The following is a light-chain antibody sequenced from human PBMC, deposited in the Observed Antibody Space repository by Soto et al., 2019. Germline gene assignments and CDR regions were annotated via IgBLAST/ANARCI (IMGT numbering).Light chain of an antibody. J-gene: IGLJ1*01. Sequence: QSVLTQPPSASGTPGQRVTSSCSGSSSNIGSNYVYWYQQLPGTAPKLLIYMNNQRPSVIPYRFSGSKSGTSASLSISGLRSEDEADYYCAAWDDILSGPYVFGTGAQLTV. CDR1: SSNIGSNY. V-gene: IGLV1-47*01. CDR3: AAWDDILSGPYV. CDR2: MNN.